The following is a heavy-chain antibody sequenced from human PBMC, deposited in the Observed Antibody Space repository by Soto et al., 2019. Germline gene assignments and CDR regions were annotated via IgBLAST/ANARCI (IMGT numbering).Heavy chain of an antibody. CDR1: GFTFSNAW. D-gene: IGHD3-9*01. CDR3: ATEGTGTLPLFDN. Sequence: PGGSQRLFCATSGFTFSNAWMSWVRQAPGKGLEWVGRIKSKSDSGTTDYFAPVHGRFTISRDDSEDTLYLQMHSLKTEDTAVYYCATEGTGTLPLFDNCGQGTLVTVSS. V-gene: IGHV3-15*01. CDR2: IKSKSDSGTT. J-gene: IGHJ4*02.